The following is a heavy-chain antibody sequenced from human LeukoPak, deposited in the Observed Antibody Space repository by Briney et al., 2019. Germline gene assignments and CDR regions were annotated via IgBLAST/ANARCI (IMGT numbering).Heavy chain of an antibody. D-gene: IGHD1-26*01. CDR3: TTDHVGATVEFDS. CDR2: ISNSGTSV. Sequence: PGGSLRLSCAASGFTLSSYEMNWVRQAPGEGLEWISYISNSGTSVKYADSVKGRFTISRDNAKNSLYLQVDSLRAEDTAIYYCTTDHVGATVEFDSWGQGTLVTVSS. J-gene: IGHJ4*02. V-gene: IGHV3-48*03. CDR1: GFTLSSYE.